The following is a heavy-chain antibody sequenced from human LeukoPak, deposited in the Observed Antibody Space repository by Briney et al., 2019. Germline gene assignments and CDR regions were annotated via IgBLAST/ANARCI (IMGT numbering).Heavy chain of an antibody. CDR3: VNGEMATNAFDI. J-gene: IGHJ3*02. CDR2: VSGSGGST. Sequence: GGSLRLSCAASGFPFSRYAMSWVRQAPGKGLEWVSAVSGSGGSTYYADSVKGRFTISRDNSKNMLYLEMNSLRAEDTAVYYCVNGEMATNAFDIWGQGTMVTVSS. CDR1: GFPFSRYA. D-gene: IGHD5-24*01. V-gene: IGHV3-23*01.